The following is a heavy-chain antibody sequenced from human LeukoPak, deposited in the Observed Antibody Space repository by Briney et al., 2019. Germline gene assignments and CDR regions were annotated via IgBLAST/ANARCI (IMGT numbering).Heavy chain of an antibody. Sequence: SETLSLTCTVSGGSISSYYWSWIRQPPGKGLEWIGYIYYSGSTNYNPSLKSRVTISVDTSKSQFSLKLSSVTAADTAVYYCARVPAPYYYYGMDVWGQGTTVTVSS. CDR2: IYYSGST. J-gene: IGHJ6*02. V-gene: IGHV4-59*01. CDR1: GGSISSYY. D-gene: IGHD2-2*01. CDR3: ARVPAPYYYYGMDV.